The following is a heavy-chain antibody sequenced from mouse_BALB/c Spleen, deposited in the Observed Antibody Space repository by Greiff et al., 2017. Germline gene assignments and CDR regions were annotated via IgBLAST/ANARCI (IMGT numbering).Heavy chain of an antibody. CDR2: IWAGGST. Sequence: QVQLQQSGPGLVAPSQSLSITCTVSGFSLTSYGVHWVRQPPGKGLEWLGVIWAGGSTNYNSALMSRLSISKDNSKSQVFLKMNSLQTDDTAMYYCARGGSGYVGWFAYWGQGTLVTVSA. CDR1: GFSLTSYG. J-gene: IGHJ3*01. V-gene: IGHV2-9*02. D-gene: IGHD3-1*01. CDR3: ARGGSGYVGWFAY.